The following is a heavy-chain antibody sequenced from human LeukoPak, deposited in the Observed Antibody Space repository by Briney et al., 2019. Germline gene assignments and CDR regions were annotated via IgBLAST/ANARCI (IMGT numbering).Heavy chain of an antibody. CDR3: ARGGSSILGPSDY. Sequence: GASVKVSCKASGYTFTGYYIHWVRQAPGQGLEWMGWINPNSGDTNYAQKFQGRVTMTRDTSISTAYMELSRLTSDDTAVYYCARGGSSILGPSDYWGQGTLVTVSS. CDR1: GYTFTGYY. J-gene: IGHJ4*02. D-gene: IGHD6-13*01. V-gene: IGHV1-2*02. CDR2: INPNSGDT.